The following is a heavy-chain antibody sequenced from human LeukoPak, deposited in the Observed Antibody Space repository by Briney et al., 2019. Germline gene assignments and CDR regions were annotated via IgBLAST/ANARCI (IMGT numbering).Heavy chain of an antibody. CDR3: ATQTGIAAAGTSFGWFDP. CDR2: IYTSGST. CDR1: GGSISSYY. V-gene: IGHV4-4*07. J-gene: IGHJ5*02. Sequence: PSETLSLTCTVSGGSISSYYWSWIRQPAGKGLEWIGRIYTSGSTNYNPSLKSRVIMSVDTSKNQFSLKLSSVTAADTAVYYCATQTGIAAAGTSFGWFDPWGQGTLVTVSS. D-gene: IGHD6-13*01.